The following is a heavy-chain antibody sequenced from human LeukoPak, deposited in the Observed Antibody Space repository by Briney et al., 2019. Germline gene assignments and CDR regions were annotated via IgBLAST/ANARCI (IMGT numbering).Heavy chain of an antibody. CDR2: ISGSGGNT. D-gene: IGHD1-14*01. CDR3: AKVKTWSPTGCADY. V-gene: IGHV3-23*01. Sequence: PGGSLRLSCAASGFTFSSYGMSWVRQAPGKGLEWVSAISGSGGNTYYADSVKGRFTISRDNSKNTLYLQMNSLRVEDTAVYYCAKVKTWSPTGCADYWGQGTLVTVSS. CDR1: GFTFSSYG. J-gene: IGHJ4*02.